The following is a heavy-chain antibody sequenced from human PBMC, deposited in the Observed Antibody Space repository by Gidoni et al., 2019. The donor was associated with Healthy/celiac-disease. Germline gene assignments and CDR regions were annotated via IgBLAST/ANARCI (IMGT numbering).Heavy chain of an antibody. Sequence: QVQLVESGGGVVPPGRSLRLSCAASGFPFSSYGMHWVRQAPGKGLEWVAVIWYDGSNKYYADSVKGRFTISRDNSKNTLYLQMNSLRAEDTAVYYCARDVVAGDDYFDYWGQGTLVTVSS. CDR3: ARDVVAGDDYFDY. V-gene: IGHV3-33*01. D-gene: IGHD2-21*01. CDR2: IWYDGSNK. J-gene: IGHJ4*02. CDR1: GFPFSSYG.